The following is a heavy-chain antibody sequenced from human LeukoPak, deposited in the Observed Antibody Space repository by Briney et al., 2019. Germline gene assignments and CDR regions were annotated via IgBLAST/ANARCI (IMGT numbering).Heavy chain of an antibody. CDR3: ARDAGFLEWLLSAY. J-gene: IGHJ4*02. D-gene: IGHD3-3*01. Sequence: GGSLRLCCAASGFTFSSYPIHWVRQAPGKGLEWVAVISSDGNNKYYADSVKGRFTISRDNSKSTLYLQMNSLRAEDTALYYCARDAGFLEWLLSAYWGQGTLVTVSS. V-gene: IGHV3-30*04. CDR1: GFTFSSYP. CDR2: ISSDGNNK.